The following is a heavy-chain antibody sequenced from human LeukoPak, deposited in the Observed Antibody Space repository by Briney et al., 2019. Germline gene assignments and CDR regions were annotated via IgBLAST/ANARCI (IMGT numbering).Heavy chain of an antibody. CDR1: GFTFRSHG. CDR2: IWYDGSNQ. CDR3: ARDRSTRYFDY. Sequence: PGRSLRLSCAAPGFTFRSHGMHWIRQVPGKGLEWVAVIWYDGSNQNYADSVKGRFTISRDNSKNMLYLQMNSLRDEDTAVYYCARDRSTRYFDYWGQGTLVTVSS. V-gene: IGHV3-33*01. J-gene: IGHJ4*02. D-gene: IGHD1-1*01.